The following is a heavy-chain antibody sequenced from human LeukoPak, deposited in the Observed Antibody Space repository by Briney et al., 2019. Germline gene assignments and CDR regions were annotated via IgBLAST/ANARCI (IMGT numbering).Heavy chain of an antibody. CDR1: GGSISSYY. CDR2: IYYSGST. V-gene: IGHV4-59*01. Sequence: SETLSLTCTVSGGSISSYYWSWIRQPPGKGLEWIGYIYYSGSTNYNPSLKSRVTISVDTSKNPFSLKLSSVAAADTAVYYCARATYYYDSSGYYSRGFLAFDIWGQGTMVTVSS. J-gene: IGHJ3*02. D-gene: IGHD3-22*01. CDR3: ARATYYYDSSGYYSRGFLAFDI.